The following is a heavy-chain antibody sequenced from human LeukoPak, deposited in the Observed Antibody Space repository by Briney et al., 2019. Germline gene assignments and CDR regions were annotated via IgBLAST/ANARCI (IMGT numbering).Heavy chain of an antibody. V-gene: IGHV3-43*02. D-gene: IGHD2-2*01. CDR1: GFNFADSA. CDR3: AKSQGYCSSTSCRPYSTSWPFNY. CDR2: ISGDGGST. J-gene: IGHJ4*02. Sequence: AGSLRLSCAASGFNFADSAMHWVRQAPGKGLEWVSLISGDGGSTYYADPVKGRFSISRDNSKNSLYLQMNSLRIEDTALYYCAKSQGYCSSTSCRPYSTSWPFNYWGQGTLVTVAS.